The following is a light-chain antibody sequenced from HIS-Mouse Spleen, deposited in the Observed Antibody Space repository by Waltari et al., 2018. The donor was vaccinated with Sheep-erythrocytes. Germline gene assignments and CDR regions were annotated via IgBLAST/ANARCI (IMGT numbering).Light chain of an antibody. V-gene: IGKV1-8*01. CDR2: AAS. CDR1: PGISSY. CDR3: QQYYSYPPT. Sequence: IRMTQSPSSFSASTGDRVTIPFRASPGISSYLAWYQQKPGKAPKLLIYAASSLQSGVPSRFSGSGSGTDFTLTISCLQSEDFATYYCQQYYSYPPTFGQGTKVEIK. J-gene: IGKJ1*01.